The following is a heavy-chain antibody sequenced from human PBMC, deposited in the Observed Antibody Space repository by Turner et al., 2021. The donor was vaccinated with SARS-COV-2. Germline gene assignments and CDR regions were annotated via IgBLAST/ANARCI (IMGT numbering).Heavy chain of an antibody. Sequence: EVQLMESGGGLVQPGGSLRLSCAASGFTFSSYDMHWVRQATGKGLEWVSGIGTAGDPYYPGSVKGRFTISRENAKNSLYLQMNSLRAGDTAVYYCARGRGYCSSTSCYTNDAFDIWGQGTMVTISS. CDR1: GFTFSSYD. CDR2: IGTAGDP. CDR3: ARGRGYCSSTSCYTNDAFDI. V-gene: IGHV3-13*05. D-gene: IGHD2-2*02. J-gene: IGHJ3*02.